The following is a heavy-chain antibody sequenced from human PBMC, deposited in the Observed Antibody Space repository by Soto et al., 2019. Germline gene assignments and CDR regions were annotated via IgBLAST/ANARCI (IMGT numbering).Heavy chain of an antibody. CDR3: ARDETWCSGGSCYSRYYFDF. J-gene: IGHJ4*02. Sequence: ASVKVSCKASGYTFTTYDISWVRQAPGQGLEWMGWISAYNGNTNYAQKLQGRVTMTTDTSTSTAYMELRSLRSVDTAVYYCARDETWCSGGSCYSRYYFDFWGQGTLVSVSS. D-gene: IGHD2-15*01. CDR1: GYTFTTYD. CDR2: ISAYNGNT. V-gene: IGHV1-18*01.